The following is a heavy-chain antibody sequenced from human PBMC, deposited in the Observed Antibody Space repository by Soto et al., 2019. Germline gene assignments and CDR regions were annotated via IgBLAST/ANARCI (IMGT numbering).Heavy chain of an antibody. J-gene: IGHJ3*02. CDR1: GFTFSNAW. CDR3: TSMTEALRLGELSFLAASDAFDI. V-gene: IGHV3-15*07. D-gene: IGHD3-16*02. CDR2: IKSKTDGGTT. Sequence: PGGSLRLSCAASGFTFSNAWMNWVRQAPGKGLEWVGRIKSKTDGGTTDYAAPVKGRFTISRDDSKNTLYLQMNSLKTEDTAVYYCTSMTEALRLGELSFLAASDAFDIRGQRTMVTVSS.